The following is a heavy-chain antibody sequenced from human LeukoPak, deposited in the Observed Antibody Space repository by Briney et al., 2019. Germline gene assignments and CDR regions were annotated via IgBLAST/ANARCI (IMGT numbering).Heavy chain of an antibody. J-gene: IGHJ2*01. V-gene: IGHV4-59*12. Sequence: PSETLSLTCTVSGGSISSYYWSWIRQPPGKGLEWIGYIYYSGSTNYNPSLKSRVTISVDTSKNQFSLKLSSVTAADTAVYYCARVRTVVQGVGDFDLWGRGTLVTVSS. D-gene: IGHD3-10*01. CDR1: GGSISSYY. CDR2: IYYSGST. CDR3: ARVRTVVQGVGDFDL.